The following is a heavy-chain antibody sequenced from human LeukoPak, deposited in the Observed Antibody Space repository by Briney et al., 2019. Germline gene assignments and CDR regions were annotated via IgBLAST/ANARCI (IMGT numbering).Heavy chain of an antibody. CDR2: IYYSGST. CDR1: GGSISSYY. D-gene: IGHD3-22*01. CDR3: ARTGYYDSSGYSGFDY. J-gene: IGHJ4*02. Sequence: PSETLSLTCTVSGGSISSYYWSWIWQPPGKGLEWIGYIYYSGSTNYNPSLKSRVTISVDTSKNQFSLKLSSVTAADTAVYYCARTGYYDSSGYSGFDYWGQGTLVTVSS. V-gene: IGHV4-59*01.